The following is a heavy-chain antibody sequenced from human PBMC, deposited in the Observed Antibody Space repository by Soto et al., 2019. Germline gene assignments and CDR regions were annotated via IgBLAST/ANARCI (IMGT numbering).Heavy chain of an antibody. CDR1: GFTFSSYA. V-gene: IGHV3-74*01. CDR2: INSDGSST. J-gene: IGHJ4*02. Sequence: GGSLRLSCAASGFTFSSYAMNWVRQAPGKGLVWVSRINSDGSSTSYADSVKGRFTIPRDNAKNTLYLQMNSLRAEDTAVYYCARDLNGGWYYGWGQGTLVTVSS. D-gene: IGHD6-19*01. CDR3: ARDLNGGWYYG.